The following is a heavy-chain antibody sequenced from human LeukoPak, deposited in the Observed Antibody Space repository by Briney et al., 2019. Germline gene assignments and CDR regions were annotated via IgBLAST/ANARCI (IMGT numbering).Heavy chain of an antibody. Sequence: GRSLRLSCAASGFTFSNYAMHWVRQAPGKGLEWVTFISYHGNNKYYTDSVKGRFTISRDNFKNMLYLQMDSLRAEDTAVYYCASEGAAVAGDAFDIWGQGTMVTVSS. CDR1: GFTFSNYA. CDR2: ISYHGNNK. D-gene: IGHD6-19*01. CDR3: ASEGAAVAGDAFDI. J-gene: IGHJ3*02. V-gene: IGHV3-30*04.